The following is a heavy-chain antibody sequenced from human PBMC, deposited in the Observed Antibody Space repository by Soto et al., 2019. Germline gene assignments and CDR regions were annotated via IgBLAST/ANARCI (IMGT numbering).Heavy chain of an antibody. CDR3: ARGSFRQLVLLSHGMDV. CDR2: ISYDGSNK. V-gene: IGHV3-30-3*01. J-gene: IGHJ6*02. CDR1: GFTFSSYA. Sequence: SLRLSCAASGFTFSSYAMHWVRQAPGKGLEWVAVISYDGSNKYYADSVKGRFTISRDNSKNTLYLQMNSLRAEDTAVYYCARGSFRQLVLLSHGMDVWGQGTTVTAP. D-gene: IGHD6-6*01.